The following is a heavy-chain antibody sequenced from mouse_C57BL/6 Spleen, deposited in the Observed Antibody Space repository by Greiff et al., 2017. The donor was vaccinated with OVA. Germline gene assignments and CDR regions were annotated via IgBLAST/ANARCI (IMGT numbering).Heavy chain of an antibody. Sequence: VQLQQPGAELVKPGASVKMSCKASGYTFTSYWIPWVKQRPGQGLEWIGDIYPGSGSTNYNEKFKSKATLTVDTSSSTAYMQLSSLTSEDSAVYYCARITTVVATYVDVWGTGTTLTVSS. V-gene: IGHV1-55*01. J-gene: IGHJ1*03. D-gene: IGHD1-1*01. CDR3: ARITTVVATYVDV. CDR1: GYTFTSYW. CDR2: IYPGSGST.